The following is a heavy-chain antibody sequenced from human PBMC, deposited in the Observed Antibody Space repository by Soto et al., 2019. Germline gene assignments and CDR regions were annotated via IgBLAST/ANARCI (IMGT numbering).Heavy chain of an antibody. CDR2: ISFDGSNK. Sequence: QVQLVESGGGVVQPGGSRRLSCEASGLTFSTYDMHWVRQAPGKGLDGVAVISFDGSNKNYADSVKGRFTISRDNSKNTLYLQINSLREDDTAVYYCAKDPYASGWYGGLDYWGQGTLVTVSS. CDR1: GLTFSTYD. D-gene: IGHD6-19*01. V-gene: IGHV3-30*18. CDR3: AKDPYASGWYGGLDY. J-gene: IGHJ4*02.